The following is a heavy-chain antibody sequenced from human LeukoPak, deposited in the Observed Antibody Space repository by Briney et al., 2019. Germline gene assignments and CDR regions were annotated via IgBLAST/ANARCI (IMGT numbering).Heavy chain of an antibody. J-gene: IGHJ4*02. CDR3: ARIPYWGIEY. CDR1: GGSFSGYY. D-gene: IGHD7-27*01. V-gene: IGHV4-34*01. CDR2: INHSGST. Sequence: SETLSLTCAVYGGSFSGYYWSWIRQPPGKGLEWIGEINHSGSTNYNPSLKSRVTISVDTSKNQFSLKLSSVTAADTAVYYCARIPYWGIEYWGQGTLVTVSS.